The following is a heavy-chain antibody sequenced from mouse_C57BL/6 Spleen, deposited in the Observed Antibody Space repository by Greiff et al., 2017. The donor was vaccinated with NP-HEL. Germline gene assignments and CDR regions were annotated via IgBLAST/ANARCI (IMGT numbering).Heavy chain of an antibody. D-gene: IGHD1-1*01. J-gene: IGHJ4*01. CDR1: GYTFTDYE. Sequence: LVESGAELVRPGASVTLSCKASGYTFTDYEMHWVKQTPVHGLEWIGAIDPETGGTAYNQKFKGKAILTADKATSTAYMELRSLTSEDSAVYYCTRKGPTVVATNAMDYWGQGTSVTVSS. CDR3: TRKGPTVVATNAMDY. CDR2: IDPETGGT. V-gene: IGHV1-15*01.